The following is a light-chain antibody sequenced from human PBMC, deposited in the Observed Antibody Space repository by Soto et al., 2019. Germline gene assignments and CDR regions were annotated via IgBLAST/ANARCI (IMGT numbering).Light chain of an antibody. CDR2: DAS. J-gene: IGKJ4*01. V-gene: IGKV3-11*01. CDR1: QSISTY. CDR3: QQRSNWPPP. Sequence: ESVSTQSPATLSLSPGERATLSCRASQSISTYLAWYQHKPGQAPRLLIYDASKRATDIPARFSGSGSGTDFTLTISSLEPEDAAVYYCQQRSNWPPPFGGGTKVEIK.